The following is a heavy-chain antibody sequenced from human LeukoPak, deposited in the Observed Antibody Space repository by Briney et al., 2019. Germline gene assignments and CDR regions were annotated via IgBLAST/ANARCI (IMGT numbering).Heavy chain of an antibody. J-gene: IGHJ3*02. V-gene: IGHV4-59*01. CDR1: GGSISSDC. CDR3: ARALRLWGGNSGIAFDI. Sequence: SETLSVTCTVSGGSISSDCWSWIRQPPGKGLEWIGYIYYSGSTNYNPSLKSRVTISVDTSKNQFSLKLSSVTAADTAVYYCARALRLWGGNSGIAFDIWGQGTMVTVSS. CDR2: IYYSGST. D-gene: IGHD4-23*01.